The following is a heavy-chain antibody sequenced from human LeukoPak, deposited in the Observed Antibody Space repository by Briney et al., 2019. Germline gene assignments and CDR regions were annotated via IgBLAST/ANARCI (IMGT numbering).Heavy chain of an antibody. CDR3: AKDMVRGVIPDLVDY. D-gene: IGHD3-10*01. CDR2: INADGSGT. V-gene: IGHV3-74*01. J-gene: IGHJ4*02. CDR1: GFTFSSHW. Sequence: GGSLRLSCAASGFTFSSHWMHWVRQAPEKGLVGVAHINADGSGTYYAASVKGRFTISRDNSKNTLYLQMNSLRAEDTAVYYCAKDMVRGVIPDLVDYWGQGTLVTVSS.